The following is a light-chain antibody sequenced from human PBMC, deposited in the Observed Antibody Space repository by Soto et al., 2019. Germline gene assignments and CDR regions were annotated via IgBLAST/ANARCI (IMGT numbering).Light chain of an antibody. J-gene: IGLJ7*01. CDR1: SSDVGFYDY. V-gene: IGLV2-14*01. Sequence: QSALTQPASVSGSPGQSITISCTGTSSDVGFYDYVSWYQQHPGKVPKLMIYEVSNRPSGVSNRFSGSKSGNTASLTISGLQDEDEADYYCNSYTSISTLVFGGGTQLTVL. CDR2: EVS. CDR3: NSYTSISTLV.